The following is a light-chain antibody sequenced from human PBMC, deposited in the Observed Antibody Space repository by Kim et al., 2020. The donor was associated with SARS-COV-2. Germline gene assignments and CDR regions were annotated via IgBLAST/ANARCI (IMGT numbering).Light chain of an antibody. V-gene: IGKV1-39*01. J-gene: IGKJ1*01. CDR3: QQTYSASRT. Sequence: DIQMTQSPSSLSASVGDRVTITCRASQDISRYLYWYQQKPGKAPKHLIYTASSLQSGVPSRFTGSGSETDYTLTISRLQPEDFATYYCQQTYSASRTFGQGTKVDIK. CDR1: QDISRY. CDR2: TAS.